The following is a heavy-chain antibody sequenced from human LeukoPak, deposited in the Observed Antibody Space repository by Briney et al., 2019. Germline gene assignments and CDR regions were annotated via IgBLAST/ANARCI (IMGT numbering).Heavy chain of an antibody. D-gene: IGHD3-10*01. CDR3: ARAGLTMVRGVSKRFDC. CDR2: IYYSGST. CDR1: GGSISSGGYY. J-gene: IGHJ4*02. Sequence: PSETLSLTCTVSGGSISSGGYYWSWIRQHPGKGLEWIGYIYYSGSTYYNPSLKSRVTISVDTSKNQFSLKLSSVTAADTAVYYCARAGLTMVRGVSKRFDCWGQGTLVTVSS. V-gene: IGHV4-31*03.